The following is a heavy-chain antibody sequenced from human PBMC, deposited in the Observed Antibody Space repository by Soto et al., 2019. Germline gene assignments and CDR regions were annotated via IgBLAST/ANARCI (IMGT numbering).Heavy chain of an antibody. CDR3: ASGGLYSSFLGGVDV. J-gene: IGHJ6*04. Sequence: PSETLSLTCTVSGGSISSYYWSWIRQPPGKGLEWIGYIYYSGGTNYNPSLKSRVTISVDTSKNQFSLKLSSVTAADTAVYYCASGGLYSSFLGGVDVWGKGTTVTVSS. CDR1: GGSISSYY. V-gene: IGHV4-59*01. CDR2: IYYSGGT. D-gene: IGHD6-6*01.